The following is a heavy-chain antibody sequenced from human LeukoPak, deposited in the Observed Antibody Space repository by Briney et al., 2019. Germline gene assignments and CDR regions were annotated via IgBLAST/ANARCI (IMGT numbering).Heavy chain of an antibody. CDR1: GFTFSSYW. V-gene: IGHV3-74*01. CDR3: AELTSMVEQY. D-gene: IGHD3-10*01. Sequence: GGSLRLSCEASGFTFSSYWMHWVRQVPGKGLVWVSRINSDGSSTSYADSVKGRFTISRDNAKNTLYLQMNSLRAEDTAVCYCAELTSMVEQYWGQGTLVTVSS. CDR2: INSDGSST. J-gene: IGHJ4*02.